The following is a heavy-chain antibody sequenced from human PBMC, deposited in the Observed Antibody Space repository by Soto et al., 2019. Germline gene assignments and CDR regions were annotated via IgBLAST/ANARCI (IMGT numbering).Heavy chain of an antibody. Sequence: QIQLVQSGAEVKKPGASVKVSCKASGYNFFDYGVSWVRQAPGQGLEWMGWVSPKSGNTDYARKVQGRVTMTTDISTSTTSMELTGLISDDTGVYYCARGRTVSSIGPLLVWRQGTLVSVSS. CDR2: VSPKSGNT. CDR1: GYNFFDYG. V-gene: IGHV1-18*01. D-gene: IGHD1-1*01. J-gene: IGHJ1*01. CDR3: ARGRTVSSIGPLLV.